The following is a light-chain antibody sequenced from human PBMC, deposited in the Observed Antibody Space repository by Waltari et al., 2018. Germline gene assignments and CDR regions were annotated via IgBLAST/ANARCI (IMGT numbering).Light chain of an antibody. J-gene: IGKJ1*01. V-gene: IGKV3-20*01. Sequence: EIVLPQSPGPLSLSPGERATLSCRASQSVSRTLAWYQQKPGQAPRLLIYDASTRATGIPDRFSGSGSGTDFSLTISRLEPEDFAVYYCQKYGTLPATFGQGTKVEIK. CDR1: QSVSRT. CDR3: QKYGTLPAT. CDR2: DAS.